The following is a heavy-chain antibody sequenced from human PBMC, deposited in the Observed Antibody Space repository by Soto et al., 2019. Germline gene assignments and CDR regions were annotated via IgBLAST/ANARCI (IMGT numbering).Heavy chain of an antibody. CDR1: GGSISGYY. CDR2: IYSSGTT. J-gene: IGHJ5*02. D-gene: IGHD3-3*01. CDR3: ARGQRFSGWFDP. V-gene: IGHV4-4*07. Sequence: QVQLQESGPGLVRASETLSLTCTVSGGSISGYYWTWIRQPAGKGLEWIGRIYSSGTTKYNPSLKSRVYMSRDTSKNQFSLRLSSVTATDTAVYYCARGQRFSGWFDPWGPGTLVTVSS.